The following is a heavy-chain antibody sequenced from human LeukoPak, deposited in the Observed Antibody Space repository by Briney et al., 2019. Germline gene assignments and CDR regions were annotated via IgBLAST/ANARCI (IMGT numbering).Heavy chain of an antibody. D-gene: IGHD4-17*01. Sequence: GGSLRLSCAASGFTFSSYAMSWVRQAPGKGLEWVSAIGGSGRGTYYADSVKGRFTISRDNSKNTLYLQMNSLRAEDTAVYYCAKDLGDYGDLSYYFDYWGQGTLVTVSS. CDR3: AKDLGDYGDLSYYFDY. CDR2: IGGSGRGT. J-gene: IGHJ4*02. CDR1: GFTFSSYA. V-gene: IGHV3-23*01.